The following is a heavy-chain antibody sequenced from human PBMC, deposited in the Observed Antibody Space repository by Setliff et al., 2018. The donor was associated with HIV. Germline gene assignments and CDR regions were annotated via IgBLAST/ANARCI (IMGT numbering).Heavy chain of an antibody. CDR2: IYSGGST. CDR1: GFTVSSNY. J-gene: IGHJ6*03. V-gene: IGHV3-53*01. D-gene: IGHD4-17*01. Sequence: ETLSLSCAASGFTVSSNYMSWVRQAPGKGLEWVSVIYSGGSTYYADSVKGRFTISRDNSKNTLYLQMNSLRAEDTAVYYCARGVRTTVTIYYYYMDVWGKGTTVTVSS. CDR3: ARGVRTTVTIYYYYMDV.